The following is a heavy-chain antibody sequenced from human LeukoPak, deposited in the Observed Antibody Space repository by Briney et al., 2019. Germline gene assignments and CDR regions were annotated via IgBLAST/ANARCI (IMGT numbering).Heavy chain of an antibody. J-gene: IGHJ5*02. CDR2: ISWNSGSI. D-gene: IGHD1-14*01. Sequence: GRSLRLSCAASGFTFDDYAMHWVRQAPGKGLEWVSGISWNSGSIGYADSVKGRFTISRDNAKNSLYLQMNSLRAEDTALYYCAKSEWFDPWGQGTLVTVSS. CDR3: AKSEWFDP. V-gene: IGHV3-9*01. CDR1: GFTFDDYA.